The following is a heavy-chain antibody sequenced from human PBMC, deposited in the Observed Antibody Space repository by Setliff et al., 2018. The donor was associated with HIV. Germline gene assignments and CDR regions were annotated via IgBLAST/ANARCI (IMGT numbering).Heavy chain of an antibody. Sequence: ASVKVSCKASGYSFTTYGVYWVRQAPGQGLEWMGWIGTQNGNTSYAQKFQGGVTMTTDTSTTTAYMELSSLTSDDTAVYYCAREGLWFGDRGFYMDVWGKGTAVTVSS. CDR2: IGTQNGNT. D-gene: IGHD3-10*01. CDR1: GYSFTTYG. V-gene: IGHV1-18*01. CDR3: AREGLWFGDRGFYMDV. J-gene: IGHJ6*04.